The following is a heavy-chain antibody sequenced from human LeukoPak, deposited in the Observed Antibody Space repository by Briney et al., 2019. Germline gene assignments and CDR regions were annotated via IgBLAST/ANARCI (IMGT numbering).Heavy chain of an antibody. V-gene: IGHV4-59*11. Sequence: KTSETLSLTCAVSGGSITDHYWSWIRQPPGKGLEWIGNIYNSGITNYNPSLKSRVTISEDTSKNQFSLKLSSVTAADTAVYYCAKATQWLAFDYWGQGTLVTVSS. J-gene: IGHJ4*02. CDR2: IYNSGIT. D-gene: IGHD6-19*01. CDR3: AKATQWLAFDY. CDR1: GGSITDHY.